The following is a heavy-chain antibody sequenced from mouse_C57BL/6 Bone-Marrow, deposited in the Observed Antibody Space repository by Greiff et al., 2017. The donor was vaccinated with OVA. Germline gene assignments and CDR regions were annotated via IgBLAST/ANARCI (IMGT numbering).Heavy chain of an antibody. CDR1: GFTFSSYA. CDR2: ISSGGDYI. J-gene: IGHJ2*01. V-gene: IGHV5-9-1*02. Sequence: EVKLVESGEGLVKPGGSLKLSCAASGFTFSSYAMSWVRQTPEKRLEWVAYISSGGDYIYYADTVKGRFTISRDNARNTLYLQMSSLKSEDTAMYYCTREEGTFYFDYWGQGTTLTVSS. CDR3: TREEGTFYFDY.